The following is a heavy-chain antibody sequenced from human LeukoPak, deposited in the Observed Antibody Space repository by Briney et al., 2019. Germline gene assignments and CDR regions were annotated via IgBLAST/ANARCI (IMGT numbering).Heavy chain of an antibody. CDR2: IYYSGST. V-gene: IGHV4-39*02. CDR1: GGSISSSSYY. J-gene: IGHJ6*02. CDR3: RRYSSSSGYYYGMDV. Sequence: SETLSLTCTVSGGSISSSSYYWGWIRQPPGKGLGWIGSIYYSGSTYYNPSLKSRVTISVDTSKNHFSLKLSSVTAADTAVYYCRRYSSSSGYYYGMDVWGQGTTVTVSS. D-gene: IGHD6-6*01.